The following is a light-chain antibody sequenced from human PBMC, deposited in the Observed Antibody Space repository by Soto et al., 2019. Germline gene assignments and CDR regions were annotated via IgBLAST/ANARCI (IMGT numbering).Light chain of an antibody. V-gene: IGLV1-40*01. CDR2: ANS. Sequence: QSVLTQPPSVSGAPGQRVTISCTGSSSNIGAGYDVHWYQQLPGTAPKLLIYANSNPPSGVPGRFSGSKSGTSASLAITGLQPEDEADYYCQSYDSSLSGYVFGTGTKLTVL. J-gene: IGLJ1*01. CDR1: SSNIGAGYD. CDR3: QSYDSSLSGYV.